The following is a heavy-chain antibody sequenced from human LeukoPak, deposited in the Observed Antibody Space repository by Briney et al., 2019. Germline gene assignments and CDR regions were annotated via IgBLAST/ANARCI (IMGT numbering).Heavy chain of an antibody. CDR2: INPNSGGT. CDR3: AREFGDSSCSWYFDL. D-gene: IGHD6-19*01. Sequence: ASVNVSCKASGYTFTGYYMHGVRQAPGQGLAWMGWINPNSGGTNYAQKFQGRVTMTRNTSISTAYMELSRLRSDDTAVYYCAREFGDSSCSWYFDLWGRGTLVTVSS. J-gene: IGHJ2*01. CDR1: GYTFTGYY. V-gene: IGHV1-2*02.